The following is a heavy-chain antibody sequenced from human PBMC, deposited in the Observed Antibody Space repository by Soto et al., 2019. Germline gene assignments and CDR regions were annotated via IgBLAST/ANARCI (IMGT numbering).Heavy chain of an antibody. J-gene: IGHJ6*02. CDR3: ARGCIAARXCSYYGMDV. D-gene: IGHD6-6*01. CDR1: GYTFTGYY. CDR2: INPNSGGT. V-gene: IGHV1-2*02. Sequence: GASVKVSCKASGYTFTGYYMHWVRQAPGKGLEWMGWINPNSGGTNYGQKFQGRVTMTRDTSISTAYLELSRLRSDDTAVYYCARGCIAARXCSYYGMDVWGQGTAVTVSS.